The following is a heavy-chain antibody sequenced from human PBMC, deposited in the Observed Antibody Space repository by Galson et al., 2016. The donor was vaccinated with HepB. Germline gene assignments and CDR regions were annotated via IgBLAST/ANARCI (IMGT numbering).Heavy chain of an antibody. J-gene: IGHJ4*02. CDR3: ARARDYCTSTSCYPLEFGY. D-gene: IGHD2-2*01. CDR2: ISSSSTYT. V-gene: IGHV3-11*06. Sequence: SLRLSCAASGFTFGDYYMSWIRQAPGKGLEWVSYISSSSTYTNYADSVKGRFTISRDNAKNSLYLQMSSLRAEDTAVYYCARARDYCTSTSCYPLEFGYWGQGTLVTVSS. CDR1: GFTFGDYY.